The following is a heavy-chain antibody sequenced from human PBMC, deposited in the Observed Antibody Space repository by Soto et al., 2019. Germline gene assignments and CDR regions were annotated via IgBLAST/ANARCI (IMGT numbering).Heavy chain of an antibody. J-gene: IGHJ4*02. Sequence: QVQLVQSGAEVKKPGASVKVSCKASGYTFTGYYMHWVRQAPGQGLERMGWINPNSGGTNYAQKFQGWVTMTRDTSISTAYMELSRLRSDDTAVYYCAREAGGGSYYYDSSQARTFDYWGQGTLVTVSS. D-gene: IGHD3-22*01. V-gene: IGHV1-2*04. CDR2: INPNSGGT. CDR3: AREAGGGSYYYDSSQARTFDY. CDR1: GYTFTGYY.